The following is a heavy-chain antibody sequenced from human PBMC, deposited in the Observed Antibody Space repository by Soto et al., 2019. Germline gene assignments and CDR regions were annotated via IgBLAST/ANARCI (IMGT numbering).Heavy chain of an antibody. Sequence: GGSLRLSCAASAFTVSGLYLSWVRQAPGKGLEWVSLNYGNDDTYYADSVKGRFTISTDSLKNALFLQMNSLRVEDTAVYYCARVDTLTAAIHSWGQGTLVTVSS. CDR3: ARVDTLTAAIHS. CDR1: AFTVSGLY. D-gene: IGHD6-13*01. V-gene: IGHV3-66*01. J-gene: IGHJ4*02. CDR2: NYGNDDT.